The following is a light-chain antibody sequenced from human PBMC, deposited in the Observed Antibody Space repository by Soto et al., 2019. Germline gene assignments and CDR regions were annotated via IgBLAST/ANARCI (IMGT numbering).Light chain of an antibody. CDR2: SAS. V-gene: IGKV3-20*01. CDR3: QQYGSSPLT. CDR1: QSVSSSY. Sequence: EIVLTQSPDSLSLSPGERATLSCRASQSVSSSYLVWYQQKPGQAPRLLIYSASTRATGIPDRFSGSGSGTDFTLTISRLAPEDFAVYYCQQYGSSPLTFGGGTKVEIK. J-gene: IGKJ4*01.